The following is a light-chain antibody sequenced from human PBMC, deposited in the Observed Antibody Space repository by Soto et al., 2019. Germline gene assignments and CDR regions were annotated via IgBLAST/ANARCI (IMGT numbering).Light chain of an antibody. Sequence: VMTQSPPTLSVSPGERATLSCRASQSVSTDLAWYQQKPGQAPRLLIYGASTRDTDVPARFSGGGSGTEFSLTIISRHSEDVSIYYCQQYNDWPPITFGPGTKVDIK. CDR1: QSVSTD. V-gene: IGKV3-15*01. CDR3: QQYNDWPPIT. J-gene: IGKJ3*01. CDR2: GAS.